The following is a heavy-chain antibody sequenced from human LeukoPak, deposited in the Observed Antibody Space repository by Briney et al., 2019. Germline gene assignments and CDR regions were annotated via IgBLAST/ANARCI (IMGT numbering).Heavy chain of an antibody. CDR2: IFHSGST. CDR3: ARDASLQTGAFDV. D-gene: IGHD5-24*01. CDR1: GGSISRSDW. V-gene: IGHV4-4*02. J-gene: IGHJ3*01. Sequence: PSETLSLTCAVSGGSISRSDWWSWVRQSPGKGLEWIGEIFHSGSTKYNPSLKSRVTISVDKSKNQFSLNLTSVAAADTAMYYCARDASLQTGAFDVWGQGTMVTVSS.